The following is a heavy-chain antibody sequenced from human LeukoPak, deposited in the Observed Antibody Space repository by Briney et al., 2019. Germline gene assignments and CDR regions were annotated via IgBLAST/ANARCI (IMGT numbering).Heavy chain of an antibody. D-gene: IGHD3-10*01. V-gene: IGHV4-34*01. CDR1: GLSFSGYY. CDR3: ARGYPRPRITMVRGVITSYSYFDY. Sequence: SETLSLTCAVYGLSFSGYYWSWIRRPPGKGLEWIGEINHSGSTNYYASLKSGVIISVTTSKNQFSLMLSSVTAADTAVYYCARGYPRPRITMVRGVITSYSYFDYWGQGTLVTVYS. CDR2: INHSGST. J-gene: IGHJ4*02.